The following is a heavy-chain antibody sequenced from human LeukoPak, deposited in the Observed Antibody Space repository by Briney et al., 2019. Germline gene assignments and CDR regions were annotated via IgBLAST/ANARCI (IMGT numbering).Heavy chain of an antibody. CDR1: GFAFSSYA. CDR2: IYYSGST. D-gene: IGHD6-13*01. J-gene: IGHJ4*02. Sequence: GSLRLSCAASGFAFSSYAMSWIRQPPGKGLEWIGYIYYSGSTNYNPSLKSRVTISVDTSKNQFSLKLSSVTAADTAVYYCARVYSSSYFDYWGQGTLVTVSS. V-gene: IGHV4-59*01. CDR3: ARVYSSSYFDY.